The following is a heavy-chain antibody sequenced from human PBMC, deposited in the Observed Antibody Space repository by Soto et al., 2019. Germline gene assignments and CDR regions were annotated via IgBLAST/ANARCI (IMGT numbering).Heavy chain of an antibody. CDR1: GYTFNDYY. Sequence: QVQLVSSGAEVKKPGASVKVSCRASGYTFNDYYIHWVRQAPGQGLQWVGWINPNSGATEYAQKFQGRVTMTRDPSISTVYMEVTRLRSDDTALYFCARAAPLRYSGYALDHWGQGTRVTVST. CDR3: ARAAPLRYSGYALDH. J-gene: IGHJ4*02. D-gene: IGHD5-12*01. V-gene: IGHV1-2*02. CDR2: INPNSGAT.